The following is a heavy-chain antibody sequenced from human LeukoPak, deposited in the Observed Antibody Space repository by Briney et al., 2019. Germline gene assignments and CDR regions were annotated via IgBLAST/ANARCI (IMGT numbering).Heavy chain of an antibody. CDR2: SWYEGGKE. CDR3: AKDNNWACDY. V-gene: IGHV3-30*02. Sequence: PGGSLRLSCAPSGFTFSNYNMHSVPQTPGKGLERVAFSWYEGGKENYAASVKGRFTISRDNSKNTVYLQMNSLRVEDTAVYYCAKDNNWACDYWGQGTLVTVSS. CDR1: GFTFSNYN. D-gene: IGHD1-1*01. J-gene: IGHJ4*02.